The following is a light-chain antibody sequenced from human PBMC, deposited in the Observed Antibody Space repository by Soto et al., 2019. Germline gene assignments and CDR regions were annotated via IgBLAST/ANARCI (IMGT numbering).Light chain of an antibody. CDR2: DAS. V-gene: IGKV3-11*01. CDR1: QSVGSY. J-gene: IGKJ4*01. CDR3: QQRSNWPSLT. Sequence: SPSAVSLSTGERATLSCRASQSVGSYLAWYQHKPGQAPRLLISDASNRATGIPARFSGSGSETDFTLTISSLEPEDSAVYYCQQRSNWPSLTFAGGTKVDIK.